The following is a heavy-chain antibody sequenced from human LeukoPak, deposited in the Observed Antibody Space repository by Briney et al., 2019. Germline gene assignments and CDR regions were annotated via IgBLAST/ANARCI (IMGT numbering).Heavy chain of an antibody. CDR3: AKTTYCTGGSCYSGLLEY. J-gene: IGHJ4*02. CDR2: MYIDGDT. Sequence: GGSLRLSCAASGFSVSSNAVSWMRQAPGQGLEWVSVMYIDGDTDYVDAVKGRFTISRDNSKNTLFLQMNSLRAEDTAMYYCAKTTYCTGGSCYSGLLEYWGQGTLVTVSS. V-gene: IGHV3-53*01. D-gene: IGHD2-15*01. CDR1: GFSVSSNA.